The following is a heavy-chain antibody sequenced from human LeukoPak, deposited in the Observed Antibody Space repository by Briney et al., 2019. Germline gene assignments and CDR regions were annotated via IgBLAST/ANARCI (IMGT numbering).Heavy chain of an antibody. V-gene: IGHV1-18*01. CDR3: ARDGYDSSGSKSGEIDY. Sequence: GASVKVSCTASGYTFTSYGISWVRQAPGQGLEWMGWISAYNGNTNYAQKLQGRVTMTTDTSTSTAYMELRSLRSDDTAVYYCARDGYDSSGSKSGEIDYWGQGTLVTVSS. CDR2: ISAYNGNT. D-gene: IGHD3-22*01. J-gene: IGHJ4*02. CDR1: GYTFTSYG.